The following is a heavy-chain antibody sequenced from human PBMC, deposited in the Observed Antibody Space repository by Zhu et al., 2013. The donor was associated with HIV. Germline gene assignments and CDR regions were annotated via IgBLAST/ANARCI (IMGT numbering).Heavy chain of an antibody. D-gene: IGHD3-22*01. CDR2: ISAYNGDT. CDR1: GYTFTSYG. CDR3: ARDLATYYYDSSGQNLNY. J-gene: IGHJ4*02. V-gene: IGHV1-18*01. Sequence: QVQLVQSGAEVKKPGASVKVSCKASGYTFTSYGITWVRQAPGQGLEWMGWISAYNGDTNYAQKFQGRVTMTTDTSTRTAYMELRSLRSDDTAVYYCARDLATYYYDSSGQNLNYWGQGTLVTVSS.